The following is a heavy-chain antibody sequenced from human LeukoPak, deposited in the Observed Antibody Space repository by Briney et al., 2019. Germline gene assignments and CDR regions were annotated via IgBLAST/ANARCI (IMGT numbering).Heavy chain of an antibody. V-gene: IGHV3-23*01. Sequence: GGSLRLSCAASGFTFSSYAMRWVRLAPGKGLEWVAVISDSGGSKYYADSVKGRFTISRDNSKNTLYLQMNRLRAEDTAVYYCANRGTGTSNCFDPWGQGTLVTVSS. CDR1: GFTFSSYA. CDR2: ISDSGGSK. D-gene: IGHD1-7*01. J-gene: IGHJ5*02. CDR3: ANRGTGTSNCFDP.